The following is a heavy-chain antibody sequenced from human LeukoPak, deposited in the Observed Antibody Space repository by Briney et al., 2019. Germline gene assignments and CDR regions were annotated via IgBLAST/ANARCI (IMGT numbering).Heavy chain of an antibody. Sequence: SETLSLTCTVSGGSISSSSYYWGWIRQPPGKGLEWIGSIYYSGSTYYNPSLKSRVTISVDTSKNQFSLKLSSVTAADTAVYYCARGYCSGGSCYQAYYFDYWGQGTLVTVSS. CDR1: GGSISSSSYY. CDR2: IYYSGST. CDR3: ARGYCSGGSCYQAYYFDY. D-gene: IGHD2-15*01. J-gene: IGHJ4*02. V-gene: IGHV4-39*01.